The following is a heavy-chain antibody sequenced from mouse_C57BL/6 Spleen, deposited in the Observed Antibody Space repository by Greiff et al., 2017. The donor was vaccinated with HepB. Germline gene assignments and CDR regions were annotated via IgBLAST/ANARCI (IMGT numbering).Heavy chain of an antibody. J-gene: IGHJ2*01. CDR3: ARSNHYYYGSSYDYFDY. V-gene: IGHV1-82*01. D-gene: IGHD1-1*01. Sequence: QVQLQQSGPELVKPGASVKISCKASGYAFSSSWMNWVKQRPGKGLEWIGRIYPGDGDTNYNGKFKGKATLTADKSSSTAYMQLSSLTSEDSAVYFCARSNHYYYGSSYDYFDYWGQGTTLTVSS. CDR1: GYAFSSSW. CDR2: IYPGDGDT.